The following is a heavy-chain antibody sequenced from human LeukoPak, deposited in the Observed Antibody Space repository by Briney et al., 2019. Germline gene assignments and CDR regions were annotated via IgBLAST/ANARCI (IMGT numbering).Heavy chain of an antibody. CDR2: INHSGST. Sequence: SETLSLTCAVSGGSFSGYYWSWIRQPPGKGLEWIGEINHSGSTNYNPSLKRRVTISVDTSKNQSSLKLSSVTAADTAVYYCATRYYDFWSGYRYYFDYWGQGTLVTVSS. D-gene: IGHD3-3*01. J-gene: IGHJ4*02. V-gene: IGHV4-34*01. CDR3: ATRYYDFWSGYRYYFDY. CDR1: GGSFSGYY.